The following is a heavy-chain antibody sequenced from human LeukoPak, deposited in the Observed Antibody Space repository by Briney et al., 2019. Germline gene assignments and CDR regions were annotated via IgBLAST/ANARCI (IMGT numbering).Heavy chain of an antibody. CDR3: ARAYLTGTIDY. J-gene: IGHJ4*02. V-gene: IGHV1-18*01. CDR2: ISAYNGNT. CDR1: GYTFTSYG. Sequence: GASVKVSCKASGYTFTSYGISWVRQAPGQGLEWMGWISAYNGNTNYAQKFQGRVTITADESTSTAYMELSSLRSEDTAVYYCARAYLTGTIDYWGQGTLVTVSS. D-gene: IGHD1-7*01.